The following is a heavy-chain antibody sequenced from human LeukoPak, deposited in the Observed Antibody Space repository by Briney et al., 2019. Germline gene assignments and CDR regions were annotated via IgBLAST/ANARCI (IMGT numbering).Heavy chain of an antibody. CDR3: VKDTYGDYYVRSTEGLYFYGLDA. CDR2: ISSGSSDS. V-gene: IGHV3-23*01. D-gene: IGHD4-17*01. Sequence: GGSLRLSCAASGFTFSNYAMSWVRQAPGKGLEWVSTISSGSSDSYYADSVKGRFTISRDNSKDTLYLQMNSLRAEDTVLYHCVKDTYGDYYVRSTEGLYFYGLDAWGQGTTVTVSS. CDR1: GFTFSNYA. J-gene: IGHJ6*02.